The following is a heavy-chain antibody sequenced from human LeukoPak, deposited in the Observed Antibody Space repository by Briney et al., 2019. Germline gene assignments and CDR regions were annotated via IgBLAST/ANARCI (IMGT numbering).Heavy chain of an antibody. Sequence: PGGSLRLSCAASGFTFSGSALHWVRQAPGKGLEWVSYISSSGSTIYYADSVKGRFTISRDNAKNSLYLQMNSLRAEDTAVYYCARAGWFGESATGYWGQGTLVTVSS. CDR1: GFTFSGSA. V-gene: IGHV3-48*04. J-gene: IGHJ4*02. D-gene: IGHD3-10*01. CDR2: ISSSGSTI. CDR3: ARAGWFGESATGY.